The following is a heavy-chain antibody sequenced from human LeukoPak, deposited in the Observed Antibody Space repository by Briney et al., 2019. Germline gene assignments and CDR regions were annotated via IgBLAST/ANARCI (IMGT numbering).Heavy chain of an antibody. CDR1: GYTFTDYY. J-gene: IGHJ4*02. Sequence: ASVKVSCKASGYTFTDYYMHWVRQAPGQGLEWMGLINPNSGGTNYAQKFQGRVTMTRDTSISTAYMDLSSLRSDDTAVYYCARGPRYFDSLLPDYWGQGTLVTVSS. V-gene: IGHV1-2*02. CDR3: ARGPRYFDSLLPDY. D-gene: IGHD3-9*01. CDR2: INPNSGGT.